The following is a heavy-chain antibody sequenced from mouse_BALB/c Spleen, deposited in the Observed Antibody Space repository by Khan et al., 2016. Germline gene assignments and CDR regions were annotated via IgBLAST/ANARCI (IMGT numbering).Heavy chain of an antibody. V-gene: IGHV1-9*01. Sequence: QVQLQQSGAELMKPGASVKISCKATGYTFSNYWIEWVKQRPGHGLEWIGDILPGNANSNYNENLKGKDTLTADTSSNTAYMQLSSLTSEDSAVYYCARAWYSMDYWGQGTSVTVSS. J-gene: IGHJ4*01. CDR3: ARAWYSMDY. CDR1: GYTFSNYW. CDR2: ILPGNANS.